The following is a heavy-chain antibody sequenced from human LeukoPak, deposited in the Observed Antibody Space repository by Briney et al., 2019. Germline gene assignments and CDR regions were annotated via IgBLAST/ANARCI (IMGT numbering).Heavy chain of an antibody. CDR3: ASTLLLWFGELSKKDGDAFDI. Sequence: GGSLRLSCAASGFTFSNAWMSWVRQAPGKGLEGVSVIYSGGSTYYADSVKGRFPISRDNSKNTLYLQMNSLRAEDTAVYYCASTLLLWFGELSKKDGDAFDIWGQGTMVTVSS. V-gene: IGHV3-53*01. J-gene: IGHJ3*02. D-gene: IGHD3-10*01. CDR1: GFTFSNAW. CDR2: IYSGGST.